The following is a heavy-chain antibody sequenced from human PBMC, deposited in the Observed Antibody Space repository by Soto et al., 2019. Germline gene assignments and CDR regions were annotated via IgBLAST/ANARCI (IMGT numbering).Heavy chain of an antibody. CDR2: INNDGNST. Sequence: EVQLVESGGGLVQPGGSLRLSCSASGFTFSSYWMHWVRQAPGKGLVWVSHINNDGNSTIYADSVRGRFTISRDNAKNTLYLEMNGLRAEDTAVYFCARDARYYYMDVWGKGTTVTVSS. CDR3: ARDARYYYMDV. D-gene: IGHD6-6*01. CDR1: GFTFSSYW. J-gene: IGHJ6*03. V-gene: IGHV3-74*01.